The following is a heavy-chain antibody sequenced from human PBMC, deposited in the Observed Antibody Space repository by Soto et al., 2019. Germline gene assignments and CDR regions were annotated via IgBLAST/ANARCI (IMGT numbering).Heavy chain of an antibody. CDR1: GGTFSSYT. V-gene: IGHV1-69*04. CDR2: IIPILGIA. D-gene: IGHD6-6*01. J-gene: IGHJ4*02. Sequence: SVKVSCKASGGTFSSYTISWVRQAPGQGLEWMGRIIPILGIANYAQKFQGRVTITADKSTSTAYIELSSLRSEDTAVYYCARDEMGAARRTLGFDYCGQGTLVTVSS. CDR3: ARDEMGAARRTLGFDY.